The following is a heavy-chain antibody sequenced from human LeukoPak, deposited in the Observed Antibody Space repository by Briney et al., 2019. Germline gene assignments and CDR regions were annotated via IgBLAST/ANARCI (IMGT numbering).Heavy chain of an antibody. CDR3: ARGDWNYYDSSGQIDY. CDR1: GYTFTGYY. CDR2: INPNSGGT. V-gene: IGHV1-2*02. J-gene: IGHJ4*02. D-gene: IGHD3-22*01. Sequence: ASVKVSCKASGYTFTGYYMHWVRQAPGQGLEWMGWINPNSGGTNYAQKFQGRVTMTRDTSISTAYMELSRLRSDDTAVYYCARGDWNYYDSSGQIDYEGQGTLVTVSS.